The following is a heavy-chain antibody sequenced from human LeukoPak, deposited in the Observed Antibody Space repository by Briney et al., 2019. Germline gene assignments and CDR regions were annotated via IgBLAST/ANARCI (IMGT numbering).Heavy chain of an antibody. D-gene: IGHD5-12*01. CDR2: IKSEIDGGAT. CDR3: TTGGNVIVAGTRAFDI. V-gene: IGHV3-15*07. Sequence: VGSLRLSCVASDFTFSSTWMNWVRQAPGKGLEWVGRIKSEIDGGATDYAAPVQGRFTVSRDDSQATLYLQMNSLKIEDTAVYYCTTGGNVIVAGTRAFDIWGLGTVVTVSS. J-gene: IGHJ3*02. CDR1: DFTFSSTW.